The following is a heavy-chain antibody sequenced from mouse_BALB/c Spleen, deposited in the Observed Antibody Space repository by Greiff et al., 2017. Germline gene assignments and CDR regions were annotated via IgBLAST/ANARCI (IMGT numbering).Heavy chain of an antibody. CDR1: GYTFTDYN. D-gene: IGHD2-1*01. Sequence: VQLKESGPELVKPGASVKISCKASGYTFTDYNMHWVKQSHGKSLEWIGYIYPYNGDTSYNQKFKGKAKLTAVTSTSTAYMELSSLTNEDSAVYYCTSPSDYGNYAWFAYWGQGTLVTVSA. CDR3: TSPSDYGNYAWFAY. V-gene: IGHV1S29*02. CDR2: IYPYNGDT. J-gene: IGHJ3*01.